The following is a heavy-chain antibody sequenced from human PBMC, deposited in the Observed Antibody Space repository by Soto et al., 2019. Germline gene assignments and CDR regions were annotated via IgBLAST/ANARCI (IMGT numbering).Heavy chain of an antibody. D-gene: IGHD3-10*01. CDR1: RYSFTSYW. V-gene: IGHV5-51*01. CDR3: ARHSTLLWFGDPTSSLDY. Sequence: GESLKISCKGSRYSFTSYWIGWVRQMPGKGLEWMGIIYPGDSDTRYSPSFQGQVTISADKSISTAYLQWSSLKASDTAMYYCARHSTLLWFGDPTSSLDYWGQGTLVTVSS. CDR2: IYPGDSDT. J-gene: IGHJ4*02.